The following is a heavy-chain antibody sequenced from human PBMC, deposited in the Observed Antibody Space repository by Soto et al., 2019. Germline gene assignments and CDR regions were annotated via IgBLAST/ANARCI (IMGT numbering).Heavy chain of an antibody. J-gene: IGHJ4*02. Sequence: PSETLSLTCAVYGGSFSGYYWSWIRQPPGKGLEWFGEINHSGSTNYNPSLKSRVTISVDTSKNQFSLKLSSVTAADTAVYYCARAWVRGPPRYWGQGTLVTVSS. CDR3: ARAWVRGPPRY. CDR2: INHSGST. CDR1: GGSFSGYY. V-gene: IGHV4-34*01. D-gene: IGHD3-10*01.